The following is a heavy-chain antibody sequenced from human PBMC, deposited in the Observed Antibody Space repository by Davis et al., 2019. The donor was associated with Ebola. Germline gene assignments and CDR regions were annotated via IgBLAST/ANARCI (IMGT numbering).Heavy chain of an antibody. V-gene: IGHV3-23*01. Sequence: GESLKISCAASGFTFSSYAMSWVRQAPGKGLEWVSAISGSGGNTYYADSVKGRFTISRDNSKNTLYLQMNSLRAEDTAVYYCAKFRDDILTGYYGATPHVLDYWGQGALVTVSS. CDR1: GFTFSSYA. D-gene: IGHD3-9*01. CDR3: AKFRDDILTGYYGATPHVLDY. CDR2: ISGSGGNT. J-gene: IGHJ4*02.